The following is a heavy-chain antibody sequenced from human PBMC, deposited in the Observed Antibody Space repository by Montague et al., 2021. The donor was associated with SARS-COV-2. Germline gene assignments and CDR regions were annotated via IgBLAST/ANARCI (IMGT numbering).Heavy chain of an antibody. V-gene: IGHV4-59*01. CDR3: ARDFRIQLWQTNWYFGL. CDR1: GGSISDYY. CDR2: IYYSGRT. Sequence: SETLSLTCTVSGGSISDYYWSWIRQPPGKGLEWIGNIYYSGRTNYNPSLKSRVTMSVDTSKNQFSLKLSSVTAADTAVYYCARDFRIQLWQTNWYFGLWGRGTLVTVSS. J-gene: IGHJ2*01. D-gene: IGHD5-18*01.